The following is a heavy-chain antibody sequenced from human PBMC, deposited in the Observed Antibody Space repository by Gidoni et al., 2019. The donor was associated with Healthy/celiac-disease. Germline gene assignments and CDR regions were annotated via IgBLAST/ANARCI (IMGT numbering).Heavy chain of an antibody. Sequence: QVQLQQWCAGLLKPSETLSLTCAVYGGSFSGYYWSWTRQPPGKGLEWIGEINHSGSTNYNPSLKSRVTISVDTSKNQFSLKLSAVTAADTAVYYCAGSSSSGDYWGQGTLVTVSA. CDR2: INHSGST. D-gene: IGHD6-6*01. V-gene: IGHV4-34*01. J-gene: IGHJ4*02. CDR3: AGSSSSGDY. CDR1: GGSFSGYY.